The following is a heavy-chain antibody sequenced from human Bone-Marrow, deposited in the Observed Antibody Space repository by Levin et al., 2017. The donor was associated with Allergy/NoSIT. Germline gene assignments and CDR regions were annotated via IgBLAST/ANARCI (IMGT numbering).Heavy chain of an antibody. J-gene: IGHJ4*02. CDR3: ARGYLDTSAYTYGG. D-gene: IGHD3-16*01. Sequence: TGGSLRLSCAASGFTFSSYWMHWVRQAPGKGLVWVSRIKSDGSSTNYADSVKGRFTISRDNAKNTLYLQMNSLRAEDTAVYYCARGYLDTSAYTYGGWSQGSLVTVSS. CDR2: IKSDGSST. CDR1: GFTFSSYW. V-gene: IGHV3-74*01.